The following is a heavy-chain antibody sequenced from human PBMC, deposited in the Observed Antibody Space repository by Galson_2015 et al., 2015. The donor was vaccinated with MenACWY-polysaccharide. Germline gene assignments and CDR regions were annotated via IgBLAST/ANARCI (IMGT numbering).Heavy chain of an antibody. V-gene: IGHV3-20*01. J-gene: IGHJ5*02. CDR1: GFTFDDYG. D-gene: IGHD6-19*01. CDR3: ARDIAVAGIGNWFDP. CDR2: INWNGGST. Sequence: SLRLSCAASGFTFDDYGMSWVPQAPGKGLEWVSGINWNGGSTGYADSVKGRFTISRDNAKNSLYLQMNSLRAEDTALYHCARDIAVAGIGNWFDPWGQGTLVTVSS.